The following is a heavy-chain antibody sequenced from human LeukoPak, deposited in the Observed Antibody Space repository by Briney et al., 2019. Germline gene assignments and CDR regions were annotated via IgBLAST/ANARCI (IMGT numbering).Heavy chain of an antibody. CDR2: IYTSGST. Sequence: SETLSLTCTVSGDSISSYYWSWIRQPAGKGLEGIGRIYTSGSTNYNPSLKSRVTMSVDTSKNQFSLMLSSVTAADTAVYYCARDGRSSSYNWFDPWGQGTLVTVSS. CDR3: ARDGRSSSYNWFDP. V-gene: IGHV4-4*07. J-gene: IGHJ5*02. D-gene: IGHD6-6*01. CDR1: GDSISSYY.